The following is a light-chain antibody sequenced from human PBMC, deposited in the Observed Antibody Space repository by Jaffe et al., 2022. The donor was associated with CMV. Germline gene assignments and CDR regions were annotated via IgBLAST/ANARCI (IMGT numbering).Light chain of an antibody. J-gene: IGKJ2*01. CDR3: QQYNTWLYT. Sequence: EIVMTQSPATLSVSPGERATLSCRASQAVNIDLAWYQQRPGQAPRLLIYAASTRATGIPARFSGSGSGTEFTLTISSLQSEDFAVYYCQQYNTWLYTFGQGTKLEIK. CDR1: QAVNID. CDR2: AAS. V-gene: IGKV3-15*01.